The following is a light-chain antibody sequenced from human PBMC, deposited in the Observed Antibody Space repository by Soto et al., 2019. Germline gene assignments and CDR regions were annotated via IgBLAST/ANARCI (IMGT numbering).Light chain of an antibody. CDR1: SGDVGGHNF. CDR2: EVS. CDR3: SSYAGTNKV. V-gene: IGLV2-8*01. J-gene: IGLJ3*02. Sequence: QSVLTQPPSASGSPGQSVTISCTGTSGDVGGHNFVSWYQFHPGKAPKLIIYEVSKRPSGVPNRSSGSKSDNTASLTVSGLQAEDEADYFCSSYAGTNKVFGGGTKLTVL.